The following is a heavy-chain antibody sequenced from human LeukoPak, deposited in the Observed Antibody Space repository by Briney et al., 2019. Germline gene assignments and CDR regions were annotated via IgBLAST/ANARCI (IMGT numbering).Heavy chain of an antibody. CDR2: INPNSGGT. J-gene: IGHJ4*02. D-gene: IGHD3-22*01. Sequence: ASVKVSCKASGYTFTGYYMHWVRQAPGQGLEWMGWINPNSGGTNYAQKFQGRVTMTRDTSISTAYMELSRLRSDDTAVYYCARVDPTYYDSSTYYTFFGYWGQGTLVTVSS. CDR3: ARVDPTYYDSSTYYTFFGY. CDR1: GYTFTGYY. V-gene: IGHV1-2*02.